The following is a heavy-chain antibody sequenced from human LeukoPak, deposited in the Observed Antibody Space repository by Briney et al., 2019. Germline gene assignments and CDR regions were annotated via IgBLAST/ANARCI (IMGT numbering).Heavy chain of an antibody. Sequence: GGSLRLSCAASGFTFSSYAMSWVRQAPGKGLEWVSSISSSSSYIYYADSVKGRFTISRDNAKNSLYLQMNSLRAEDTAVYYCARALYCSSTSCAHWGQGTLVTVSS. CDR2: ISSSSSYI. J-gene: IGHJ4*02. CDR1: GFTFSSYA. CDR3: ARALYCSSTSCAH. V-gene: IGHV3-21*01. D-gene: IGHD2-2*01.